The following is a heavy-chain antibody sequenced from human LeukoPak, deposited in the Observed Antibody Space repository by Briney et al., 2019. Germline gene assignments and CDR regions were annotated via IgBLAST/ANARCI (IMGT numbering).Heavy chain of an antibody. D-gene: IGHD3-22*01. CDR2: MNPNSGNT. V-gene: IGHV1-8*03. CDR3: ARDLPMIDPPHY. Sequence: ASVKVSCKASGYTFTSYDINWVRQATGQGLEWMGWMNPNSGNTGYAQKFQGRVTITRNTSISTAYMGLSSLRSEDTAVYYCARDLPMIDPPHYWGQGTLVTVSS. CDR1: GYTFTSYD. J-gene: IGHJ4*02.